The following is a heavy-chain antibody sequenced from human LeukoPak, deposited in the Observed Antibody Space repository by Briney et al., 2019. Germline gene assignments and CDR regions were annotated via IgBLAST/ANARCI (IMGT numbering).Heavy chain of an antibody. Sequence: SETLSLTCTVSGASISNYYWSWIRQPPEKGLEWIGYIHYSGSTDYNPSLKSRVTMSVDTSKNQFSLRLSSVTAADTAMYYCARHPTTMTTPPWGQGTLVTVSS. V-gene: IGHV4-59*08. CDR3: ARHPTTMTTPP. D-gene: IGHD4-17*01. CDR2: IHYSGST. J-gene: IGHJ5*02. CDR1: GASISNYY.